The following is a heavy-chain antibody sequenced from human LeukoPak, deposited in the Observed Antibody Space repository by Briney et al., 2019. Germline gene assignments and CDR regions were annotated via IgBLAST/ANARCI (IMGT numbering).Heavy chain of an antibody. V-gene: IGHV3-23*01. CDR1: GFTFSSYA. CDR3: AKGLKPGYCSSTSCYHYYYYGMDV. J-gene: IGHJ6*02. Sequence: GGSLRLSCAASGFTFSSYAMSWVRQAPGKGLEWVSAISGSGGSTYYADSVKGRFTISRDNSKNTLYLQMNSLRAEDTAVYYCAKGLKPGYCSSTSCYHYYYYGMDVWGQGTTVTVSS. CDR2: ISGSGGST. D-gene: IGHD2-2*01.